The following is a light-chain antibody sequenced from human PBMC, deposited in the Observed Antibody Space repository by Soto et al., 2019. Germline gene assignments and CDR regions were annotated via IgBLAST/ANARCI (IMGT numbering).Light chain of an antibody. Sequence: EIVMTQSPATLSLSPGERATLSCRASPTIDNTLAWHQRKPGQAPRLLIYDASTRATGVPARFSGSVSGTDFTLTISSLQSEDFEVYYCQQYNYWPYTFGQGTKVDI. CDR2: DAS. V-gene: IGKV3-15*01. CDR1: PTIDNT. J-gene: IGKJ2*01. CDR3: QQYNYWPYT.